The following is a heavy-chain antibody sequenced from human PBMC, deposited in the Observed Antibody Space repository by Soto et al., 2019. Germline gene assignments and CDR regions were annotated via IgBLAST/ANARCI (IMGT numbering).Heavy chain of an antibody. CDR3: VKRSGSSTRLTTYYYYYGMDV. V-gene: IGHV3-64D*08. CDR1: GFTFSSYA. J-gene: IGHJ6*02. Sequence: PGGSLRLSCAASGFTFSSYAMHWVRQTPGKGLEYVSAISSNGGSTYYADSVKGRFTISRDNSKNTLYLQMSSLRAEDTAVYYCVKRSGSSTRLTTYYYYYGMDVWGQGTTVTVSS. D-gene: IGHD6-6*01. CDR2: ISSNGGST.